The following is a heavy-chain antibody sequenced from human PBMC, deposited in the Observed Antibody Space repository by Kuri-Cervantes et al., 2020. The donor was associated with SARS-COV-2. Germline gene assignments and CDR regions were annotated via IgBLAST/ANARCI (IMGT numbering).Heavy chain of an antibody. Sequence: GESLKISCKASGYSFSKYWIGWVRQISGKGLEWMGVIYSGDSDTRYSPSFQGHVTISADKSDTTVYLQWSSLKASDTAIYYCARRAYGEQVDYYYMDVWGKGTTVTVSS. J-gene: IGHJ6*03. D-gene: IGHD4-17*01. CDR3: ARRAYGEQVDYYYMDV. CDR2: IYSGDSDT. V-gene: IGHV5-51*01. CDR1: GYSFSKYW.